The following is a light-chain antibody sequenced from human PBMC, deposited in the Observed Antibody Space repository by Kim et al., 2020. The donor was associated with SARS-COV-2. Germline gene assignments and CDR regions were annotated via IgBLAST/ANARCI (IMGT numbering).Light chain of an antibody. CDR3: SSYTSSSTGV. Sequence: GQSFTISCNGTSSDVGGYNYVSWYQQHPGKAPKLMIYDVSNRPSGVSNRFSGSKSGNTAYLTISGLQAEAEADYYCSSYTSSSTGVFGGGTQLTVL. J-gene: IGLJ3*02. CDR2: DVS. CDR1: SSDVGGYNY. V-gene: IGLV2-14*03.